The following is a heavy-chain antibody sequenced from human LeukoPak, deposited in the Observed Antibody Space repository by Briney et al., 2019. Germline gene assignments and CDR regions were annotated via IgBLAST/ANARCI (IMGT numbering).Heavy chain of an antibody. Sequence: GGSLRLSCAASGYTFSSYSMNWVRQAPGKGLEWVSSISSSSSYIYYADSVKGRFTISRDNAKNSLYLQMNSLRAEDTAVYYCARDLFDREEDYWGQGTLVTVSS. V-gene: IGHV3-21*01. J-gene: IGHJ4*02. CDR3: ARDLFDREEDY. CDR1: GYTFSSYS. CDR2: ISSSSSYI. D-gene: IGHD2-21*01.